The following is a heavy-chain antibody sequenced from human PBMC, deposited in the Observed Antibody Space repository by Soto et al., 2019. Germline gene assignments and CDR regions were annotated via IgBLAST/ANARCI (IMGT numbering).Heavy chain of an antibody. CDR2: ISGSGDHT. Sequence: GGSLRLSCVASGFPLSNYYMDRVRQAPGKGLEWVSSISGSGDHTYDAVSVRGRFTISRDNSKNTLYLQMNSLRAEDTAVYYCAKDFEYSYGYDAFHIWGQGTMVTVSS. CDR1: GFPLSNYY. V-gene: IGHV3-23*01. J-gene: IGHJ3*02. CDR3: AKDFEYSYGYDAFHI. D-gene: IGHD5-18*01.